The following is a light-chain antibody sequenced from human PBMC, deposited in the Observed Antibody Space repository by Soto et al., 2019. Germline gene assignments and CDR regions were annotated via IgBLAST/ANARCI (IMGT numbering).Light chain of an antibody. Sequence: QSVLTQPPSASGTPGQRVPISCSGSSSNVGSNYVYWYQQVPGTAPILLMHGDGQRPSGVPDRFSGSKSGTSASLAISGLRSEDEADYYCAAWDDSLSGVVFGRGTKVTVL. CDR3: AAWDDSLSGVV. CDR1: SSNVGSNY. CDR2: GDG. V-gene: IGLV1-47*01. J-gene: IGLJ3*02.